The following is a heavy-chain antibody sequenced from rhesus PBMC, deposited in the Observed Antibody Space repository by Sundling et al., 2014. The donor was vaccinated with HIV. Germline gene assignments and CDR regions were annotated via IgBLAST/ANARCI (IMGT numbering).Heavy chain of an antibody. J-gene: IGHJ4*01. CDR2: IYGSSMST. CDR3: ARVALLWGVYYFDY. CDR1: GGSISDIFR. Sequence: QVQLQESGPGVVKPSETLSLTCTVSGGSISDIFRWSWIRQSPGKGLEWIGYIYGSSMSTNYNPSLKSRVTISKDTSNNHFSLNLRSVTAADTAVYFCARVALLWGVYYFDYWGQGVLVTVSS. V-gene: IGHV4S10*01. D-gene: IGHD3-34*01.